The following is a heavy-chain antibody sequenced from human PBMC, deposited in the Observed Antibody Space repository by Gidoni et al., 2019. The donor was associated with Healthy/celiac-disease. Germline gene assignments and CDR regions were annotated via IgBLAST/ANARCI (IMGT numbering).Heavy chain of an antibody. J-gene: IGHJ4*02. CDR1: GGSIRSYY. CDR3: ARSRKTGGVIVPGFDY. CDR2: IYTSGST. V-gene: IGHV4-4*07. D-gene: IGHD3-16*02. Sequence: QVQLQESGPGLVKPSETLSLTCTVSGGSIRSYYWRWIRQPAGKGLEWIGRIYTSGSTNYNPSLKSRVTMSVDTSKNQFSLKLSSVTAADTAVYYCARSRKTGGVIVPGFDYWGQGTLVTVSS.